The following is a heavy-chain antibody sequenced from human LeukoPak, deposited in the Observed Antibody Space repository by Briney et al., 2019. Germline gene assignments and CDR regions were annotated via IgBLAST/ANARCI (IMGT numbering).Heavy chain of an antibody. CDR2: IKQDGSEK. V-gene: IGHV3-7*01. J-gene: IGHJ4*02. CDR3: ARDYYDSSGYYNFDY. CDR1: GFTFSSYW. Sequence: GGSLRLSCAASGFTFSSYWMSWVRQAPGKGLEWVANIKQDGSEKYYVDSVKGRFTIFRDNAKNSLYLQMNSLRAEDTAVYYCARDYYDSSGYYNFDYWGQGTLVTVSS. D-gene: IGHD3-22*01.